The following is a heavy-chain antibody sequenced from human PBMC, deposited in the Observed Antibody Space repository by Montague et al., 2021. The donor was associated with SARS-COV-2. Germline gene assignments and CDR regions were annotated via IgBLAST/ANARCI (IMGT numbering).Heavy chain of an antibody. V-gene: IGHV4-61*02. CDR2: IYTSGST. Sequence: TLSLTRTVSGGSISSGSYYWSWIRQPAGKGLEWIGRIYTSGSTNYNPSLKSRVTISVDTSKNQFSLKLSSVTAADTAVYYCASGIAATYYYYMDVWGKGTTVTVSS. J-gene: IGHJ6*03. CDR1: GGSISSGSYY. D-gene: IGHD6-13*01. CDR3: ASGIAATYYYYMDV.